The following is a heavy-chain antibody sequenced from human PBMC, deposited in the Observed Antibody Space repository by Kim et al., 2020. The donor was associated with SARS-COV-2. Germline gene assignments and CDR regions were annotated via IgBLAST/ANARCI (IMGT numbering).Heavy chain of an antibody. CDR1: GGSISSYY. V-gene: IGHV4-59*01. J-gene: IGHJ3*02. D-gene: IGHD3-10*01. CDR3: ARAYYYGSGSYHGDAFDI. CDR2: IYYSGST. Sequence: SETLSLTCTFSGGSISSYYWSWIRQPPGKGLEWIGYIYYSGSTNYNPSLKSRVTISVDTSKNQFSLKLSSVTAADTAVYYCARAYYYGSGSYHGDAFDIWGQGTMVTVSS.